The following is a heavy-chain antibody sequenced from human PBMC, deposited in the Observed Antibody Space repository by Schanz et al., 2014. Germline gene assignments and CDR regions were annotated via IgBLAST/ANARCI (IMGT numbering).Heavy chain of an antibody. D-gene: IGHD6-13*01. V-gene: IGHV3-21*02. CDR2: ISTGRYL. Sequence: EVQLVESGGGLVKPGGSLRLSCAASGFTFSSYSLAWVRQAPGKGLEWVSFISTGRYLYYADSVKGRFTISRDNTKNSVFLQMSSLRVEDTAVFYCVKIGYTHWSLDDWGQGILVTVSS. CDR1: GFTFSSYS. CDR3: VKIGYTHWSLDD. J-gene: IGHJ4*02.